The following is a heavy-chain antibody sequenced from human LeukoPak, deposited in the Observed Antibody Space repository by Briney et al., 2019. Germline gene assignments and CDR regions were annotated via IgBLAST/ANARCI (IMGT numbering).Heavy chain of an antibody. D-gene: IGHD3-22*01. Sequence: GGSLRLSCAASGFTFSGYAMTWVRQAPGKGLEWVSSITGSGDYTYYIDSVKGRFTISRDNSKNILHLQMNSLRGEDTALYYCAKDGLYYDGSAHVYYFDYWGQGTLVAVSS. CDR2: ITGSGDYT. J-gene: IGHJ4*02. CDR3: AKDGLYYDGSAHVYYFDY. CDR1: GFTFSGYA. V-gene: IGHV3-23*01.